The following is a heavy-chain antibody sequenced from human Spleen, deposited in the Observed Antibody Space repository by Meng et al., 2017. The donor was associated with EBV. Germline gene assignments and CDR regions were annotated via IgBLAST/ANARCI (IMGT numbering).Heavy chain of an antibody. Sequence: QVQLVESGGEVENAVSSVKVSCKASGGTYAFNWVRQAPGQGLEWMGGIIPIFGTTNYAQKFQGRVTITADESTSTTYMALGSLRSEDTAVYYCARGLLLGSFIGAFDPWGQGTLVTVSS. J-gene: IGHJ5*02. D-gene: IGHD3-10*01. CDR1: GGTYA. CDR3: ARGLLLGSFIGAFDP. V-gene: IGHV1-69*01. CDR2: IIPIFGTT.